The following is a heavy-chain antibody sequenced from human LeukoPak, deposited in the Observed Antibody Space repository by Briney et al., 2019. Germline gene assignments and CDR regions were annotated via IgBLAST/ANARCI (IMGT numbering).Heavy chain of an antibody. V-gene: IGHV4-4*07. CDR2: TYTSGST. D-gene: IGHD3-22*01. CDR1: GGSISSYY. Sequence: SETLSLTCTVSGGSISSYYWSWIRQPAGKGLEWIGRTYTSGSTNYNPSLKSRVTMSVGTSKNQFSLKLSSVTAADTAVYYCAREAFIYYYDSSGFDYWGQGTLVTVSS. CDR3: AREAFIYYYDSSGFDY. J-gene: IGHJ4*02.